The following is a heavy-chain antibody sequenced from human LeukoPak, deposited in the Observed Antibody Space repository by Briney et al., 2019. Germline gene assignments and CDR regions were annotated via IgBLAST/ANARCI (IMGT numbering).Heavy chain of an antibody. Sequence: GGSLRLSCAASGFPFSSYGMHWVRQTPGKGLEWVAFIRYDGSNKYYADSVKGRFTISRDNSKNTLYLQMNSLRAEDTAVYYCGSPGTTVTSRNAFNIWGQGTMVTVFS. V-gene: IGHV3-30*02. CDR2: IRYDGSNK. J-gene: IGHJ3*02. CDR1: GFPFSSYG. D-gene: IGHD4-17*01. CDR3: GSPGTTVTSRNAFNI.